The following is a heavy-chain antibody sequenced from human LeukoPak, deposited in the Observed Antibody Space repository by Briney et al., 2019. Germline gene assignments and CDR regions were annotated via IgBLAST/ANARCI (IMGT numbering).Heavy chain of an antibody. V-gene: IGHV4-59*11. CDR1: GGSISSHY. D-gene: IGHD5-18*01. CDR3: ARAGYSYGTGYYFDY. J-gene: IGHJ4*02. Sequence: PSETLSLTCTVSGGSISSHYWSWIRLPPGKGLEWIGYIYYTGATYYNPSLKSRVTISLDTSKNQFSLKLSSVTAADAAVYYCARAGYSYGTGYYFDYWGQGALVTVSS. CDR2: IYYTGAT.